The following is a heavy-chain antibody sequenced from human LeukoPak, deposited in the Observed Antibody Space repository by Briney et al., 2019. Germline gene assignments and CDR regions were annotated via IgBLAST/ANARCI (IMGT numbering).Heavy chain of an antibody. CDR1: GYTFTSYD. CDR2: MNPNSGNT. CDR3: AREGDYYGSGDQGY. D-gene: IGHD3-10*01. J-gene: IGHJ4*02. V-gene: IGHV1-8*01. Sequence: ASVKVSCKASGYTFTSYDINGVRQAAGQGLEWMGWMNPNSGNTGYAQKFQGRVTMTRNTSISTAYMELSSLRSEDTAVYYCAREGDYYGSGDQGYWGQGTLVTVSS.